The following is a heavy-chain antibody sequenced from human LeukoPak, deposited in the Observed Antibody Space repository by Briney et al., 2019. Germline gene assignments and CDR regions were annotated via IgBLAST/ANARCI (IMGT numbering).Heavy chain of an antibody. Sequence: GRSLRLSCAASGFTFDDYAMHWVRQAPGKGLEWVSGISWNSGSIGYADSVKGRFTISRDNAKNSLYLQMNSLRAEDTAVYYCARSIVPDGTSPFDYWGQGTLVTVSS. J-gene: IGHJ4*02. D-gene: IGHD6-13*01. CDR3: ARSIVPDGTSPFDY. V-gene: IGHV3-9*01. CDR1: GFTFDDYA. CDR2: ISWNSGSI.